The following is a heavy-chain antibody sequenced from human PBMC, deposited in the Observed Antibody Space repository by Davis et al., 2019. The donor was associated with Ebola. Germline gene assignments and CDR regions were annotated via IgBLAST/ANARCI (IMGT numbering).Heavy chain of an antibody. J-gene: IGHJ4*02. CDR2: IYYSGST. CDR3: ARASKPATAIPLGY. D-gene: IGHD2-2*02. CDR1: GGSISSSSYY. V-gene: IGHV4-61*05. Sequence: PSETLSLTCTVSGGSISSSSYYWSWIRQPPGKGLEWIGYIYYSGSTNYNPSLKSRVTISVDTSKNQFSLKLSPVTAADTAVYYCARASKPATAIPLGYWGQGTLVTVSS.